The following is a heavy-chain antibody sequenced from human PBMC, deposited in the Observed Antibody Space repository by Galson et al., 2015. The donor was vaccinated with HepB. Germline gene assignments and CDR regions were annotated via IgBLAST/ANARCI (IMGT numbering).Heavy chain of an antibody. D-gene: IGHD1-1*01. CDR1: GYTFTSYG. V-gene: IGHV1-18*01. J-gene: IGHJ1*01. Sequence: SVKVSCKASGYTFTSYGISWVRQAPGQGLEWMGWISAYNGNTNYAQKLQGRVTMTTDKSTSTAYMELRSLRSDDTAVYYCASGRVGVEYFQHWGQGTLVTVSS. CDR3: ASGRVGVEYFQH. CDR2: ISAYNGNT.